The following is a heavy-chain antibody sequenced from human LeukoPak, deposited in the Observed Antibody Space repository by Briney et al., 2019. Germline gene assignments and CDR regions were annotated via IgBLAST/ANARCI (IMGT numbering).Heavy chain of an antibody. CDR3: ARGEDYGSGSYYNRGRAFDY. CDR2: ISSNGGST. V-gene: IGHV3-64*01. J-gene: IGHJ4*02. D-gene: IGHD3-10*01. Sequence: GGSLRLSCAASGFTFSSYAMHWVRQAPGKGLEYVSAISSNGGSTYYANSVKGRFTISRDNSKNTLYLQMGSLRAEDMAVYYCARGEDYGSGSYYNRGRAFDYWGQGTLVTVSS. CDR1: GFTFSSYA.